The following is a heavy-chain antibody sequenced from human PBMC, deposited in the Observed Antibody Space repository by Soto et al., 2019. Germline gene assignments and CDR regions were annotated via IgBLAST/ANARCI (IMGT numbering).Heavy chain of an antibody. J-gene: IGHJ6*02. CDR2: ISGSGGST. CDR3: AKARFNWNYYGMDV. CDR1: GFTFSSYA. D-gene: IGHD1-20*01. Sequence: GGSLRLSCAASGFTFSSYAMSWVRQAPGKGLEWVSAISGSGGSTYYADSVKGRFTISRDNSKNTLYLQMNSLRAEDTAVYYCAKARFNWNYYGMDVWGQGTTVTVS. V-gene: IGHV3-23*01.